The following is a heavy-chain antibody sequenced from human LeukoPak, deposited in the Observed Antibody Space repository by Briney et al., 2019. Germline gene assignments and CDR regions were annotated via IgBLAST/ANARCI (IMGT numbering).Heavy chain of an antibody. J-gene: IGHJ4*02. CDR1: GYTFTSYA. CDR3: ARWDYDSSGYALYYFDY. D-gene: IGHD3-22*01. CDR2: INTYTGNP. V-gene: IGHV7-4-1*02. Sequence: ASVKVSCKASGYTFTSYAMNWVRQAPGQGLEWTGWINTYTGNPTYAQDFTGRFVFSLDTSVSTAYLQISSLKAEDTAVYYCARWDYDSSGYALYYFDYWGQGTLVTVSS.